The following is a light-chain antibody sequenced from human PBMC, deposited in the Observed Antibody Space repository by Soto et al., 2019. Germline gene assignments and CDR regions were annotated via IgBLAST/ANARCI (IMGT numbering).Light chain of an antibody. CDR1: QSVSSSY. CDR3: QQYGSSRWT. Sequence: EIVLTQSPGTLSLSPGERATLSCRASQSVSSSYLAWYQQKPGQAPRLLIYGASSRATGIPDRFSGSGSGTDFTLTISRLEPEEFAVYYCQQYGSSRWTFGQGTKWIS. J-gene: IGKJ1*01. CDR2: GAS. V-gene: IGKV3-20*01.